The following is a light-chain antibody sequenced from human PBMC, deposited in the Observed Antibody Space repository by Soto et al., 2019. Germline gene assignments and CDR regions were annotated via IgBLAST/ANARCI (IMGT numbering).Light chain of an antibody. CDR3: LQDYDYPLT. CDR1: QGIRDD. CDR2: AAS. Sequence: AIQMTQSPSSLSASVGDRVTITCRASQGIRDDLGRYQQKPGKAPKLLIYAASTLQSGVPSRFSGSGSGTDFTLTISSLQPEDFTTYYCLQDYDYPLTFGGGTRVEIK. V-gene: IGKV1-6*01. J-gene: IGKJ4*01.